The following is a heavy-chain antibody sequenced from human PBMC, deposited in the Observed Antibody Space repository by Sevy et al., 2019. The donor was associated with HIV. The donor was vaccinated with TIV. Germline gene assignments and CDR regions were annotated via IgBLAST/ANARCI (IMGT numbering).Heavy chain of an antibody. CDR2: INPNSGGT. D-gene: IGHD3-22*01. V-gene: IGHV1-2*02. CDR3: ARTTPTYYYYDSSGYHTVVGYYGMDV. CDR1: GYTFTGYY. J-gene: IGHJ6*02. Sequence: ASVKVSCKASGYTFTGYYMHWVRQAPGQGLEWMGWINPNSGGTNYAQKFQGRVTMTRDTSISTAYMELSRLRSDDTAVYYCARTTPTYYYYDSSGYHTVVGYYGMDVWGQGTTVTVSS.